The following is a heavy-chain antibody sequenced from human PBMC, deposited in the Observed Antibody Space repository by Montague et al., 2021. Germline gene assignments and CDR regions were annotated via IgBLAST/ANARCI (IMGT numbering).Heavy chain of an antibody. J-gene: IGHJ5*02. CDR1: NGSIFHAH. Sequence: SETLSLTCTVSNGSIFHAHWGWVRQPPGKGLEWLGSMFYGGATSNNPSLKSRVTMSIDTSTNQFSLKLSFVTAADTAVYYCAKQDYFVSGTSYKGFDPWGQGILVTVSS. CDR3: AKQDYFVSGTSYKGFDP. CDR2: MFYGGAT. D-gene: IGHD3-10*01. V-gene: IGHV4-59*08.